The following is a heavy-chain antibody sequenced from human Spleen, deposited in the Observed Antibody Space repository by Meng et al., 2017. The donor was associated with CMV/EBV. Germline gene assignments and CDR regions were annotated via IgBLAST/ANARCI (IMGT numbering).Heavy chain of an antibody. Sequence: LSLTCSLYGGSLTDYYWGWIRQAPEKGLEWIGGISNSGRTNYIPSLKSRVTISVDTSNNQFSLKVTSVTAADTAVYYCARGRTDFDSWGQGTLVTVSS. CDR2: ISNSGRT. CDR3: ARGRTDFDS. CDR1: GGSLTDYY. D-gene: IGHD1-1*01. V-gene: IGHV4-34*01. J-gene: IGHJ4*02.